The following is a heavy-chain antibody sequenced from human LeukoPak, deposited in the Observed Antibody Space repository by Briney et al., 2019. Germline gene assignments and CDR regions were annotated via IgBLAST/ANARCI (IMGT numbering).Heavy chain of an antibody. V-gene: IGHV3-23*01. CDR1: GFTFSSYA. Sequence: GGSLRLSCAASGFTFSSYAMSWVRQAPGKGLEWVSAISGSGGSTYYADSVKGRFTISRDNSKNTLYLQMNSLRAEDTAVYYCAKDRVYYYDSSGYPVGIYFDYWGQGTLVTVSS. D-gene: IGHD3-22*01. J-gene: IGHJ4*02. CDR2: ISGSGGST. CDR3: AKDRVYYYDSSGYPVGIYFDY.